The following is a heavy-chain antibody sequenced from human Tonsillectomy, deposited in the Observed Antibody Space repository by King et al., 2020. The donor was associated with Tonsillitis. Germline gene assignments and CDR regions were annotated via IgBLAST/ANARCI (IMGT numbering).Heavy chain of an antibody. V-gene: IGHV4-59*12. J-gene: IGHJ3*01. CDR1: GGSISSYY. D-gene: IGHD3-16*01. CDR3: SRGGAFDL. CDR2: IYYSGST. Sequence: VQLQESGPGLVKPSETLSLTCTVFGGSISSYYWSWIRQPPGKGLEWIGYIYYSGSTNYNSSLKSRVTISVDRSKNQVSLRLTSVTAADTAVYYCSRGGAFDLWGQGTMVTVSS.